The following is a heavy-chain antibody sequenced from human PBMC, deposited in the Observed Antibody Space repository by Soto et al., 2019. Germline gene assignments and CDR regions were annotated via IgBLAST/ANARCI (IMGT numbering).Heavy chain of an antibody. D-gene: IGHD4-17*01. J-gene: IGHJ6*02. CDR2: INHSGST. CDR1: GGSFSGYY. V-gene: IGHV4-34*01. Sequence: SETLSLTCAVYGGSFSGYYWSWIRQPPGKGLEWIGEINHSGSTNYNPSLKSRVTISVDTSKNQFSLKLSSVTAADTAVYYCARGLRYYYYGMDVWGQGTTVTVSS. CDR3: ARGLRYYYYGMDV.